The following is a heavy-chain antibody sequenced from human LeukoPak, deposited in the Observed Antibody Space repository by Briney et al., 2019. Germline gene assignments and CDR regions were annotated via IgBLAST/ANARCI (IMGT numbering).Heavy chain of an antibody. CDR1: GFTFSPYL. J-gene: IGHJ5*02. CDR3: ARDRGYQMVDP. CDR2: INGDGSST. V-gene: IGHV3-74*01. Sequence: GGSLRLSCAASGFTFSPYLMHWVRQAPGKGLVWVSRINGDGSSTDYADSVKGRFTISRDNAKNTLYLQMNSLTAEDTAVYYCARDRGYQMVDPWGQGTLVTVSS. D-gene: IGHD5-12*01.